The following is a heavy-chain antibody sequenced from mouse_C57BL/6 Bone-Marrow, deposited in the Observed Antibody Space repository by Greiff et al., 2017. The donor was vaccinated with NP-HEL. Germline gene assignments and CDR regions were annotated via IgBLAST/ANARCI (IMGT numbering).Heavy chain of an antibody. J-gene: IGHJ2*01. CDR3: TVVSSSNGDLDY. V-gene: IGHV12-3*01. CDR2: ITPSGET. CDR1: GFPITSGYY. D-gene: IGHD4-1*02. Sequence: VKLVESGPGLVKPSQSLFLTCTITGFPITSGYYWIWIRQSPGKPLEWMGYITPSGETFYNPSLQSPITITRETSKNQFFLQLNCVTTEDTTMYYCTVVSSSNGDLDYWSQGTTLTVSS.